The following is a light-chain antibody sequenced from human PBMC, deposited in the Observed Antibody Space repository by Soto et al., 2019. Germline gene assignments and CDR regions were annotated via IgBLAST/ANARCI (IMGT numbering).Light chain of an antibody. CDR1: SSNIGSNY. Sequence: QSALTQPPSASGTPGQRVTISCSGSSSNIGSNYVYWYQQLPATAPKLLIYRNNQRRSGVPDRFSGCKSGTSASLAISGLRSDDEADYYCSAWDDSLSGWVFGGGTKVTVL. V-gene: IGLV1-47*01. J-gene: IGLJ3*02. CDR3: SAWDDSLSGWV. CDR2: RNN.